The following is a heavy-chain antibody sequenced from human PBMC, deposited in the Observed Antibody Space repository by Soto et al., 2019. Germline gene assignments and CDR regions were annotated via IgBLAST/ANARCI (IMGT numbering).Heavy chain of an antibody. CDR3: ARDWTPVTGWANWFDA. J-gene: IGHJ5*02. V-gene: IGHV4-31*03. CDR2: IHYSGTT. D-gene: IGHD4-4*01. CDR1: GGSMTGGGDY. Sequence: QVQLQESGPGLVKPSQTLSLTCTVSGGSMTGGGDYWSWIRQHPGQGLEWIGYIHYSGTTYYNPSLNSRVVISVDTFQNQFSLNLRSVTAADTAVYYCARDWTPVTGWANWFDAWGQGTLVTVSA.